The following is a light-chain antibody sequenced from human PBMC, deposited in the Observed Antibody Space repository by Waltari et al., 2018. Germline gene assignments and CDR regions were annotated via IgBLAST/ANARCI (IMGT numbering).Light chain of an antibody. CDR2: GAS. CDR3: QQYATSPIT. CDR1: QSVSRTY. Sequence: EIVLTQSPGTLPLSTGERATLPCRASQSVSRTYLAWYQQKPGQAPRLLIYGASSRAPGIPDRFSGSGSGTDFTLTISRLEPEDFAVYYCQQYATSPITFGQGTRLEIK. J-gene: IGKJ5*01. V-gene: IGKV3-20*01.